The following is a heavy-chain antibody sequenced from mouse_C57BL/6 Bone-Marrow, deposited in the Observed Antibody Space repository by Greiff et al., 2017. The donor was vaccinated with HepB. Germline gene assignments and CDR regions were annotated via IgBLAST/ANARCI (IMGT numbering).Heavy chain of an antibody. V-gene: IGHV7-1*01. CDR2: SRNKANDYTT. D-gene: IGHD3-3*01. J-gene: IGHJ4*01. CDR3: ARDAGDDAGAMDY. CDR1: GFTFSDFY. Sequence: EVNLVESGGGLVQSGRSLRLSCATSGFTFSDFYMEWVRQAPGKGLEWIAASRNKANDYTTEYSESVKGRFIVSRDTSQSILYLQMNALRAEDTAIYYCARDAGDDAGAMDYWGQGTSVTVSS.